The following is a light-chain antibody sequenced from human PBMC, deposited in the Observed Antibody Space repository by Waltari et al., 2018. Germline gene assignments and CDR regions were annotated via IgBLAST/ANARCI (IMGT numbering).Light chain of an antibody. CDR2: EVS. J-gene: IGLJ3*02. CDR1: RRDVGRYNY. CDR3: TSYTGSNNLV. Sequence: QSALTQPPSASGSPRQSVTISSTGTRRDVGRYNYVSWYQQHPGKAPKLMIYEVSKRHSGVPDRFSGSKSGNTASLTVSGLQAEDEADYYCTSYTGSNNLVFGGGTKLTVL. V-gene: IGLV2-8*01.